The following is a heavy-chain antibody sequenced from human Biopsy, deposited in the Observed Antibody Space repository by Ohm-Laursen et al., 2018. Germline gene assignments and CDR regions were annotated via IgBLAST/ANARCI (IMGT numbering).Heavy chain of an antibody. D-gene: IGHD4-11*01. Sequence: GTLSLTCAVSGDSVTKYYWSWIRQPPGKGLEWIGHIYYSVMTNYNPSLQSRVSISVDTSRNQVSLTLSSVTAADTAVYYCARDSGILNYGNFKYYHYYGMDVWGQGTKVPVSS. CDR1: GDSVTKYY. CDR2: IYYSVMT. J-gene: IGHJ6*02. CDR3: ARDSGILNYGNFKYYHYYGMDV. V-gene: IGHV4-59*02.